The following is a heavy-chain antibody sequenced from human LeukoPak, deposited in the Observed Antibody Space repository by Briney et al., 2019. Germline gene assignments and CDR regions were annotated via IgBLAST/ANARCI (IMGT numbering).Heavy chain of an antibody. J-gene: IGHJ3*02. V-gene: IGHV4-4*07. D-gene: IGHD7-27*01. CDR3: AREASIWGYSDAFDI. CDR2: IHTSGSP. Sequence: PSQTLSLTCTVSGGSISSYYCSWIRQPAGKGLEWIGRIHTSGSPNYNPSLKTRVTMSVDTPRNQFSLKLSSVTAADTAVYYCAREASIWGYSDAFDIWGQGTMVTVSS. CDR1: GGSISSYY.